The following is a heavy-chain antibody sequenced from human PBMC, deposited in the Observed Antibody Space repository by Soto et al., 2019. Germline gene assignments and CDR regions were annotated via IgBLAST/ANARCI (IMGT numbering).Heavy chain of an antibody. Sequence: PSETLSLTCTVSGGSISSGGYYWSWIRQHPGKGLEWIGYIYYSGSTYYNPSLKSRVTISVDTSKNQFSLKLSSVTAADTAVYYCARSRGSSSGYSYYGMDVWGQGTTVTVSS. CDR2: IYYSGST. CDR1: GGSISSGGYY. D-gene: IGHD6-25*01. V-gene: IGHV4-31*03. CDR3: ARSRGSSSGYSYYGMDV. J-gene: IGHJ6*02.